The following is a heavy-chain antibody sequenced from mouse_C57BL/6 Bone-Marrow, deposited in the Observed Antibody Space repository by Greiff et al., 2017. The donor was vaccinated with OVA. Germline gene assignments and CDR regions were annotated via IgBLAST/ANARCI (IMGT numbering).Heavy chain of an antibody. V-gene: IGHV5-9*01. J-gene: IGHJ3*01. CDR3: ARRRIYYDYSWFAY. CDR2: ISGGGGNT. D-gene: IGHD2-4*01. Sequence: EVKLVESGGGLVKPGGSLKLSCAASGFTFSSYTMSWVRQTPEKRLEWVATISGGGGNTYYPDSVKGRFTISRDNAKNTLYLQMSSLRSEDTALYYCARRRIYYDYSWFAYWGQGTLVTVSA. CDR1: GFTFSSYT.